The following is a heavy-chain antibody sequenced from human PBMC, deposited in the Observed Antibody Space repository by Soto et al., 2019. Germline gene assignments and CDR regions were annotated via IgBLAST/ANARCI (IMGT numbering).Heavy chain of an antibody. CDR1: GFTFTSSA. V-gene: IGHV1-58*02. CDR2: IVVGSGDT. CDR3: ARGQGNSGYDPLDF. D-gene: IGHD5-12*01. J-gene: IGHJ4*02. Sequence: SVKVSCKASGFTFTSSAMQWVRQARGERLEWIGWIVVGSGDTNYAQKFQERVTITRDLSASTAYMELSSLTSEDTAVYYCARGQGNSGYDPLDFWGLGTLVTAPQ.